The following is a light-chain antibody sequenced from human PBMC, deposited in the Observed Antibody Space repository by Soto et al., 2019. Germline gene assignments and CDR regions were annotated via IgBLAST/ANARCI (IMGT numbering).Light chain of an antibody. CDR3: QHYNSYSEA. V-gene: IGKV1-8*01. CDR1: QYITSY. J-gene: IGKJ1*01. Sequence: AIRMTQSPSSLSATTGDRVTITCRASQYITSYLAWYQQKPGKAPKLLIYKASTLKSGVPSRFSGSGSGTEFALTISSLQPDDFATYYCQHYNSYSEAFGQGTKVDIK. CDR2: KAS.